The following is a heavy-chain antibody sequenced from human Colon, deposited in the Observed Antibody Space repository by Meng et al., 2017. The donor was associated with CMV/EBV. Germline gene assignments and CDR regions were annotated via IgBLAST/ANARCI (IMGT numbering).Heavy chain of an antibody. CDR1: GFTVSTNY. J-gene: IGHJ4*02. V-gene: IGHV3-66*02. D-gene: IGHD6-6*01. CDR2: VYSGDHA. CDR3: ARVPAGRPDDY. Sequence: GGSLRLSCAASGFTVSTNYMSWVRQPPGKGLEWVVLVYSGDHAFYADSVTGRFTISRDRSKNTMFLQMNSLTAEDTATYYCARVPAGRPDDYWGQGTLVTVSS.